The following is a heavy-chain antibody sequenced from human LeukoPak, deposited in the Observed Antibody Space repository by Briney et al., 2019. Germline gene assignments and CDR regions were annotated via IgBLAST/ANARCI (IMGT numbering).Heavy chain of an antibody. CDR2: IYTSGST. CDR3: ARNPNWNYEGSWFDP. J-gene: IGHJ5*02. Sequence: SETLSLTCTVYTGSISSSSYYWSWIRQPAGKGLEWIGRIYTSGSTNYNPSLKSRVTISVDTSKNQFSLKLSSVTAADTAVYYCARNPNWNYEGSWFDPWGQGTLVTVSS. V-gene: IGHV4-61*02. D-gene: IGHD1-7*01. CDR1: TGSISSSSYY.